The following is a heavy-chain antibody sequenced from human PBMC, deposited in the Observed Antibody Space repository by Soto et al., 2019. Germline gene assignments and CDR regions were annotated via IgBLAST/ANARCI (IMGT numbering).Heavy chain of an antibody. Sequence: SETLSLTCAVSGDSISSGYYWGWIRQPPGKGLEWIGSIYHSGSTYYNPSLKSRVTISVDTSKNQFSLKLSSVTAADTAVYYCARDFGIAALPDAFDIWGQGTMVTVSS. V-gene: IGHV4-38-2*02. D-gene: IGHD6-6*01. J-gene: IGHJ3*02. CDR1: GDSISSGYY. CDR3: ARDFGIAALPDAFDI. CDR2: IYHSGST.